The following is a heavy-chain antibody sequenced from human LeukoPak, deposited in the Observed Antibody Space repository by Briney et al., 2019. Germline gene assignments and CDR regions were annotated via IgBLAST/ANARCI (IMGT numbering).Heavy chain of an antibody. Sequence: ASVKVSCKASGYTLTMYYIHWVRQAPGQGLEWMGMINPSDGATTYAQRFQGRVTMTRDMSTTTVYMDLRSLRSEDTAVYFCASEQRGGLSGSLGGLFASYYTYYYMDVWGRGTTVTVSS. CDR1: GYTLTMYY. CDR3: ASEQRGGLSGSLGGLFASYYTYYYMDV. D-gene: IGHD3-16*01. V-gene: IGHV1-46*01. J-gene: IGHJ6*03. CDR2: INPSDGAT.